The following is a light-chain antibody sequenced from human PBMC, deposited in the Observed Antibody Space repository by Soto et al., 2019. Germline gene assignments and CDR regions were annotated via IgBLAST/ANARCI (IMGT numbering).Light chain of an antibody. Sequence: EIVLTQSPATLSLSPGERATLSCRASQSVSSYFAWYQQKPVQAPRLLIYDASNRATGIPARFSGSGSGTDSTLPISSLEPEEFAVYYCQQRSNAPLTFGQGTKVDIK. CDR2: DAS. J-gene: IGKJ1*01. CDR3: QQRSNAPLT. CDR1: QSVSSY. V-gene: IGKV3-11*01.